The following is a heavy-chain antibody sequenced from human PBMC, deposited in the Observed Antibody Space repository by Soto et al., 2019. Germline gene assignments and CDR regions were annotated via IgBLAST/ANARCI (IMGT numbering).Heavy chain of an antibody. J-gene: IGHJ4*02. CDR3: ARHRYYYDSSGYYYSDYFDY. CDR2: IYYSGST. D-gene: IGHD3-22*01. CDR1: GGSISSGDYY. V-gene: IGHV4-30-4*01. Sequence: QVQLQESGPGLVKPSQTLSLTCTVSGGSISSGDYYWSWIRQPPGKGLEWIGHIYYSGSTYYNPSLKSRVTISVDTSKNQFSLKLSSVTAADTAVYYCARHRYYYDSSGYYYSDYFDYWGQGTLVTVSS.